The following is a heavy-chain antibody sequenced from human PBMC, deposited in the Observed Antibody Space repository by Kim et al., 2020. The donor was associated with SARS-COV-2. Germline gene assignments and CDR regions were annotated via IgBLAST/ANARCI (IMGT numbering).Heavy chain of an antibody. J-gene: IGHJ6*02. CDR2: TSGSGRNS. Sequence: GGSLRLSCVASGFIFSNYGVHWVRQSPGKGLEWVSGTSGSGRNSYYADSLEGRFTMSRDNSKNTVYLQMDSLRAEDTAVYYCAKALRFLEWYGMDVWGQGTTVTVSS. D-gene: IGHD3-3*01. CDR3: AKALRFLEWYGMDV. CDR1: GFIFSNYG. V-gene: IGHV3-23*01.